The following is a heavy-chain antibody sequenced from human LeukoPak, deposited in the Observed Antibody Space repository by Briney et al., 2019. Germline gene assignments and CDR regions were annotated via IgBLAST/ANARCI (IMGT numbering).Heavy chain of an antibody. CDR3: AKDRDYYDSSGYPYY. J-gene: IGHJ4*02. V-gene: IGHV3-33*06. Sequence: GRSLRLSCAASGFTFSSYGMHWVRQAPGKGLEWVAVIWYDGSNKYYADSVKGRFTISRDNSKNTLYLQMNSLRAEDTAVYYCAKDRDYYDSSGYPYYWGQGTLVTVSS. CDR1: GFTFSSYG. CDR2: IWYDGSNK. D-gene: IGHD3-22*01.